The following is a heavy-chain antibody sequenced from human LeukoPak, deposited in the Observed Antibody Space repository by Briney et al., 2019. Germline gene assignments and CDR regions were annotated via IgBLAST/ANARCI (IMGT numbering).Heavy chain of an antibody. CDR2: IYYSGIT. V-gene: IGHV4-59*01. CDR1: NGSINHYY. Sequence: SETLSLTCTVSNGSINHYYWTWIRQPPGKGLEWIGFIYYSGITDHDSSLNSRVTISVDTSKNQFSLKLSSVTAADTAVYYCATWLTATGFDYWGQGTLVTVSS. CDR3: ATWLTATGFDY. D-gene: IGHD2-21*02. J-gene: IGHJ4*02.